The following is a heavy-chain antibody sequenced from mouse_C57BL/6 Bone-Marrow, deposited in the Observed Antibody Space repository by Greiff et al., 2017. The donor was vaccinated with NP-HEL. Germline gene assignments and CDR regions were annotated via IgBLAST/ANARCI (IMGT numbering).Heavy chain of an antibody. D-gene: IGHD1-1*01. CDR1: GYSITSGYY. V-gene: IGHV3-6*01. CDR3: AREGYYYGSSYFSYWYFDV. J-gene: IGHJ1*03. CDR2: ISYDGSN. Sequence: EVKLQESGPGLVKPSQSLSLTCSVTGYSITSGYYWNWIRQFPGNKLEWMGYISYDGSNNYNQSLKNRISITRDTSKNQFFLKLNSVTTEDTATYYCAREGYYYGSSYFSYWYFDVWGTGTTVTVSS.